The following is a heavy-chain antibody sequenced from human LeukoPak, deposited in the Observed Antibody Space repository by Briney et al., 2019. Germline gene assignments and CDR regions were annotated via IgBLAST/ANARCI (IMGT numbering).Heavy chain of an antibody. J-gene: IGHJ4*02. CDR3: ARANSGYYFANDDY. D-gene: IGHD3-22*01. CDR2: ISAYNGNT. CDR1: GYTFTNYG. Sequence: GASVKVSCKASGYTFTNYGISWVRQAPGQGLEWMGWISAYNGNTNYAQKFQGRVTMTTDTSTSTAYMELRSLRSDDTAVYYCARANSGYYFANDDYWGQGTLVTVSS. V-gene: IGHV1-18*04.